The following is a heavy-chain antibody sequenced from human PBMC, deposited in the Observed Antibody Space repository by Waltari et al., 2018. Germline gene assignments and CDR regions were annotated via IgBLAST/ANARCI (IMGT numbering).Heavy chain of an antibody. CDR2: SIPMFGRT. Sequence: QVQLVQSGAEVKKPGSSVKVSCKASGGTFGSYASSWVRQAPGQGLEWMGGSIPMFGRTNTPQKFYDRVIVTADESRSMGFRELSGLGFADTAVNFCARGGVRRGSFSFHMDVWGKGTTVTISS. CDR3: ARGGVRRGSFSFHMDV. CDR1: GGTFGSYA. D-gene: IGHD3-3*02. V-gene: IGHV1-69*12. J-gene: IGHJ6*03.